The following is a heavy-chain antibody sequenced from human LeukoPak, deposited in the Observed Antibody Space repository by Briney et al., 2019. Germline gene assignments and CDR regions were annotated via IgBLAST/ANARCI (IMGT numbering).Heavy chain of an antibody. CDR2: IYYSGST. Sequence: PSETLSLTCTVSGGSISSSSYYWGWIRQPPGKGLEWIGIIYYSGSTYYNPSLKSRVTLSVDTSKNQFSLKLSSVTAADTAVYYCAREEIAVAGVYGAFDIWGQGTMVTVSS. V-gene: IGHV4-39*07. J-gene: IGHJ3*02. CDR3: AREEIAVAGVYGAFDI. D-gene: IGHD6-19*01. CDR1: GGSISSSSYY.